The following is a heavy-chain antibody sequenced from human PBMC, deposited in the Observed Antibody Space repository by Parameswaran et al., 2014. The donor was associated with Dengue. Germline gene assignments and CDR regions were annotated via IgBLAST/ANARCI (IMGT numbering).Heavy chain of an antibody. V-gene: IGHV1-18*01. J-gene: IGHJ4*02. CDR1: ISV. CDR3: ARGDSSGYYDY. CDR2: ISAYNGNT. D-gene: IGHD3-22*01. Sequence: ISVARLVRQAPGQGLEWMGWISAYNGNTNYAQKLQGRVTMTTDTSTSTAYMELRSLRSDDTAVYYCARGDSSGYYDYWGQGTPGHRLL.